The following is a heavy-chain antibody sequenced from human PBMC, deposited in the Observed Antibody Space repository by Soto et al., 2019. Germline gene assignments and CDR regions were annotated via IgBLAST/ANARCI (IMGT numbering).Heavy chain of an antibody. D-gene: IGHD3-3*01. CDR1: GFTFSSYA. CDR2: ISGSGGST. Sequence: SGGSLRLSCAASGFTFSSYAMSWFRQAPGKGLEWVSAISGSGGSTYYADSVKGRFTISRDNSKNTLYLQMNSLRAEDTAVYYCAGILEWLYLRYYYYMDVWGKGTTVTVSS. J-gene: IGHJ6*03. V-gene: IGHV3-23*01. CDR3: AGILEWLYLRYYYYMDV.